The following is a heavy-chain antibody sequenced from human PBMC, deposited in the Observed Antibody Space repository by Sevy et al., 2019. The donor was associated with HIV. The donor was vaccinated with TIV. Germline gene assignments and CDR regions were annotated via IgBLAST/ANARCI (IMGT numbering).Heavy chain of an antibody. CDR2: ITAYNGNT. V-gene: IGHV1-18*01. D-gene: IGHD1-26*01. J-gene: IGHJ1*01. CDR3: ARAPSGSQGPGLYFPH. Sequence: ASVKVSCKASGYTFTNYHITWVRQAPGQGLEWMGWITAYNGNTNYARRLQGRVTMTTDTSTSTAYMELRSLRSDDTAVYYGARAPSGSQGPGLYFPHGGQGTLVTVSS. CDR1: GYTFTNYH.